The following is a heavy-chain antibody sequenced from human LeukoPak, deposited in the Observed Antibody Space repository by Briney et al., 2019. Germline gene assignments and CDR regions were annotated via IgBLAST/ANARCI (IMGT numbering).Heavy chain of an antibody. CDR2: ISAYNGNT. Sequence: ASVKVSCKASGYTFTSYGISWVRQAPGQGLEWIGWISAYNGNTNYAQKLQGRVTMTTDTSTSTAYMELRSLRSDDTAVYYCARVGSTLYDFWSGYFQNWFDPWGQGTLVTVSS. CDR1: GYTFTSYG. D-gene: IGHD3-3*01. J-gene: IGHJ5*02. V-gene: IGHV1-18*01. CDR3: ARVGSTLYDFWSGYFQNWFDP.